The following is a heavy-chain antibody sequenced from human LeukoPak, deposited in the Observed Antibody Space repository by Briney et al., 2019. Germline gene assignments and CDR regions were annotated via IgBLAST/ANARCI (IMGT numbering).Heavy chain of an antibody. CDR3: ARDPVAGTLSWFDP. J-gene: IGHJ5*02. V-gene: IGHV1-2*02. CDR2: VNPNSGGT. CDR1: GYTFTGYY. Sequence: ASVKVSCKASGYTFTGYYMHWVRQAPGQGLEWMGWVNPNSGGTNYAQKFQGRVTMTRDTSISTAYMELSSLRSEDTAVYYCARDPVAGTLSWFDPWGQGTLVTVSS. D-gene: IGHD6-19*01.